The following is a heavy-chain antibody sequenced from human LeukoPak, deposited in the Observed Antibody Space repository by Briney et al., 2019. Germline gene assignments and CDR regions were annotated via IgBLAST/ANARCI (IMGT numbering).Heavy chain of an antibody. CDR3: AKDLGSRGIVVPYYFDY. CDR2: ISGSGGGT. V-gene: IGHV3-23*01. J-gene: IGHJ4*02. D-gene: IGHD2-2*01. Sequence: GGSLRLSCAASGFTFSSYAMSWVRQAPGKGLEWVSAISGSGGGTYYADSVKGRFTISRDNSKNTLYLQMNSLRAEDTAVYYCAKDLGSRGIVVPYYFDYWGQGTLVTVSS. CDR1: GFTFSSYA.